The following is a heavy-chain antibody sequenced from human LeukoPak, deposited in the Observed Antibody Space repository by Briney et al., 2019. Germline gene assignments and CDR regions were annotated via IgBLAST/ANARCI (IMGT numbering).Heavy chain of an antibody. J-gene: IGHJ3*02. CDR2: IKQDGSEK. Sequence: GGSLRLSCAASGFTFSSYWMSWVRQAPGKGLEWVANIKQDGSEKYYVDSVKGRFTISRDNAKKSLYLQMNSLRVEDTAVYYCATFSRQQVLDDVFDTWGQGTMVTVSS. V-gene: IGHV3-7*01. CDR3: ATFSRQQVLDDVFDT. D-gene: IGHD6-13*01. CDR1: GFTFSSYW.